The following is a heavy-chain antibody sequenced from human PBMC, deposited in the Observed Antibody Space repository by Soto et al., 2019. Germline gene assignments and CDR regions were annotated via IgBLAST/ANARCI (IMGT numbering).Heavy chain of an antibody. V-gene: IGHV3-23*01. D-gene: IGHD4-4*01. CDR3: AKDHYSNYVGPLDY. Sequence: PGGSLRLSCAASGFTFSSYAMSWVRQAPGKGLEWVSAISGSGGSTYYADSVKGRFTISRDNSKNTLYLQMNSLRAEDTAVYYCAKDHYSNYVGPLDYWGQGTLVTVS. J-gene: IGHJ4*02. CDR1: GFTFSSYA. CDR2: ISGSGGST.